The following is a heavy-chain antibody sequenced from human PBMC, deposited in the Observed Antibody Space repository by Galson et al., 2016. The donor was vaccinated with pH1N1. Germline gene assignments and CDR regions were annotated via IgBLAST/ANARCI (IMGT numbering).Heavy chain of an antibody. J-gene: IGHJ4*02. CDR3: ARDFYSGYAGGRLDY. Sequence: SVKVSCKESGYTFSTYNMHWVRQAPGQGLEWMGIINPSGDTTSYAQKFQGRVTMTRDTSANTVYMKLSSLRSEDTAIYDCARDFYSGYAGGRLDYWGQGTLVTVSS. D-gene: IGHD5-12*01. CDR2: INPSGDTT. CDR1: GYTFSTYN. V-gene: IGHV1-46*03.